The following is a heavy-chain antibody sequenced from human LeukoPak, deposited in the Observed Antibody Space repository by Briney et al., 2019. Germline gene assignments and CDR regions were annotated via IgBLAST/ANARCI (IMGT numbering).Heavy chain of an antibody. CDR1: GGTFSSYA. D-gene: IGHD1-26*01. CDR2: IIPIFGTA. CDR3: ASFGVGALSWIY. J-gene: IGHJ4*02. V-gene: IGHV1-69*13. Sequence: GASVKVSCKASGGTFSSYAISWVRQAPGQGLEWMGGIIPIFGTANYAQKFQGRVTITADESTSTAYMELSSLRSEDTAVYYCASFGVGALSWIYWGQGTLVTVSS.